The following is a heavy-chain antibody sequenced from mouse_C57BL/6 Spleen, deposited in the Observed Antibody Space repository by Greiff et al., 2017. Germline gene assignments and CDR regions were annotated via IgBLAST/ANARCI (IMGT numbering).Heavy chain of an antibody. CDR3: ARSGPYYYGSSYPFAY. D-gene: IGHD1-1*01. V-gene: IGHV1-9*01. J-gene: IGHJ3*01. CDR1: GYTFTGYW. Sequence: QVQLQQSGAELMKPGASVKLSCKATGYTFTGYWIEWVKQRPGHGLEWIGEILPGSGSTNYNEKFKGKATFTADTSSNTAYMQLSSLTTEDSAIYYCARSGPYYYGSSYPFAYWGQGTLVTVSA. CDR2: ILPGSGST.